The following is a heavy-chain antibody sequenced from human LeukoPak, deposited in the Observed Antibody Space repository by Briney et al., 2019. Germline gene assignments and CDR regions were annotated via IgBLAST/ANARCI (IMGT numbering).Heavy chain of an antibody. J-gene: IGHJ4*02. CDR1: GGSISGYY. V-gene: IGHV4-59*01. CDR3: ARERVAVAGRTIDH. D-gene: IGHD6-19*01. Sequence: SETLSLTCTVSGGSISGYYWSWFRQPPGKGLEWIGYIYYSGSTNYNPSLKSRVTISVDTSKNQFSLKLSSVTAADTAVYYCARERVAVAGRTIDHWGQGTLVTVSS. CDR2: IYYSGST.